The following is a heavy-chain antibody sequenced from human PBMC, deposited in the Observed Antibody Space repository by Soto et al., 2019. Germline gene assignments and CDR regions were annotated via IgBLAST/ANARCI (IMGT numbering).Heavy chain of an antibody. Sequence: SETLSLTCTVSGGSISSSNYYWGWIRQPPGKGLEWIGSIYYSGSTSYNSSLKSRVTISVDTSKNQFSLRLSSVTAADTAVYYCASPTLGAFDIWGQGTMVTVS. V-gene: IGHV4-39*01. CDR3: ASPTLGAFDI. J-gene: IGHJ3*02. D-gene: IGHD3-16*01. CDR2: IYYSGST. CDR1: GGSISSSNYY.